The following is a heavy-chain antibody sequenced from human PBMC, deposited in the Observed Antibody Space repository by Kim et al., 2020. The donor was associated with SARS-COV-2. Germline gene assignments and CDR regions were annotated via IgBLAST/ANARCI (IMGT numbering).Heavy chain of an antibody. V-gene: IGHV1-69*13. Sequence: SVKVSCKASGGTFSSYAISWVRQAPGQGLEWMGGIIPIFGTANYAQKFQGRVTITADESTSTAYMELSSLRSEDTAVYYCAREGTAPGWYGGVPNWGQGTLVTVSS. CDR2: IIPIFGTA. D-gene: IGHD6-19*01. CDR1: GGTFSSYA. J-gene: IGHJ4*02. CDR3: AREGTAPGWYGGVPN.